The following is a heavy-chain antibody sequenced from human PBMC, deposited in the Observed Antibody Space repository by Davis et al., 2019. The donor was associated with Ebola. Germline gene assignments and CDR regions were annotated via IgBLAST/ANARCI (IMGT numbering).Heavy chain of an antibody. CDR1: EFTVSDNY. J-gene: IGHJ4*02. CDR2: IYSGGTT. D-gene: IGHD7-27*01. CDR3: AREINWGHYLDS. V-gene: IGHV3-53*05. Sequence: PGGSLRLSCAVSEFTVSDNYMGWVRQAPGKGLEWVSVIYSGGTTYYADSVKGRFTISRDNSKNTLYLQMNSLRPEDTAVYYCAREINWGHYLDSWGQGTLVTVSS.